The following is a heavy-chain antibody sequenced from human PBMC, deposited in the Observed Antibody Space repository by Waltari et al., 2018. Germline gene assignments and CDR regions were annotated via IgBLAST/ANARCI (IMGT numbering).Heavy chain of an antibody. D-gene: IGHD3-16*01. J-gene: IGHJ4*02. Sequence: EVLLVESGGGLVQPGGSQRLSCAASGFTFSNFWMTWVRQAPGKGLEWVANIKGDGSENHYLDSVRGRFTVSRDNARNSLYLQMNSLRADDTAVYYCASGGHVDYCGQGTLVTVSS. V-gene: IGHV3-7*03. CDR2: IKGDGSEN. CDR3: ASGGHVDY. CDR1: GFTFSNFW.